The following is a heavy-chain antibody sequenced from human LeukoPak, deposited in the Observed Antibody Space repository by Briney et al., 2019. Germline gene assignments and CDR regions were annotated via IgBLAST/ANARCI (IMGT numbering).Heavy chain of an antibody. V-gene: IGHV4-34*01. CDR1: GVSFNDYY. Sequence: KPSETLSLTCAVSGVSFNDYYWSWVRQTPGKGLEWIGEINHSGYTNDSPSLNSRVTLSIDTSRKQFSLHLRSVTVADSGIYYCTRMTTGHDYWGQGTLVTVSS. D-gene: IGHD4-17*01. CDR3: TRMTTGHDY. J-gene: IGHJ4*02. CDR2: INHSGYT.